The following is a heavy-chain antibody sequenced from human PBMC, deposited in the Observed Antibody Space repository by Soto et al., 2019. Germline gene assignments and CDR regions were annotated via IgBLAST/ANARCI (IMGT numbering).Heavy chain of an antibody. J-gene: IGHJ6*02. Sequence: ASVKVSCKASGGTFSSYAISWVRQAPGQGLEWMGGIIPIFGTANYAQKFQGRVTITADKSTSTAYMELSSLRSEDTAVYYCARTYGSGLFAYYYCGMDVWGQGTTVTVSS. D-gene: IGHD3-10*01. CDR3: ARTYGSGLFAYYYCGMDV. CDR1: GGTFSSYA. V-gene: IGHV1-69*06. CDR2: IIPIFGTA.